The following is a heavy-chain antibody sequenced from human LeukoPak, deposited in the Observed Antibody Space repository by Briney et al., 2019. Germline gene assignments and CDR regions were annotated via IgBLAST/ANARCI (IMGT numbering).Heavy chain of an antibody. V-gene: IGHV3-7*01. CDR3: ARVMPLNYGDYKRGAFDI. CDR2: IRQDGSIK. J-gene: IGHJ3*02. D-gene: IGHD4-17*01. Sequence: GGSLRLSCDTSGFTFDSYWMTWVRQAPGKGLEWVANIRQDGSIKYYLDSVKGRFTISRDNAMNSLYLQMTSLRGEDTAVYYCARVMPLNYGDYKRGAFDIWGQGTMVTVSS. CDR1: GFTFDSYW.